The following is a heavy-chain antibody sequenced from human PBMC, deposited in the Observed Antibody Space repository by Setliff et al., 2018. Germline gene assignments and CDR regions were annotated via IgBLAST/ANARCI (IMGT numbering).Heavy chain of an antibody. CDR2: INTNTGNP. CDR1: GYTFTSYA. CDR3: ARDATRIQLWLRPYYYYMDV. Sequence: ASVKVSCKTSGYTFTSYAMNWVRQAPGQGLEWMGWINTNTGNPTYAQGFTGRFVFSLDTSVSTAYLQISSLKAEDTAVYYCARDATRIQLWLRPYYYYMDVWGKGTTVTVSS. V-gene: IGHV7-4-1*02. J-gene: IGHJ6*03. D-gene: IGHD5-18*01.